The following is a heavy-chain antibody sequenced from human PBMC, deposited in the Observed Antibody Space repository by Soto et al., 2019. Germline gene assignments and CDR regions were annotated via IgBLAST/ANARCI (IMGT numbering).Heavy chain of an antibody. CDR1: GFTFSSYW. J-gene: IGHJ6*03. CDR2: IKQDGSEK. Sequence: GGSLRLSCAASGFTFSSYWMGWVRQAPGKGLEWVANIKQDGSEKYYVDSVKGRFTISRDNAKNSLYLQMNSLRAEDTAVYYCARDASLLPSSYATYYMDVWGKGTTVTVSS. V-gene: IGHV3-7*01. D-gene: IGHD2-15*01. CDR3: ARDASLLPSSYATYYMDV.